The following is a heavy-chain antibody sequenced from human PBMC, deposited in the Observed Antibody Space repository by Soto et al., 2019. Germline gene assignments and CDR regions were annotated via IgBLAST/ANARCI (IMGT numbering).Heavy chain of an antibody. Sequence: SETLSLTCAVSGYSISSGYYRGWIRQPPGKGLEWIGSIYHSGSTYYNPSLKSRVTISVDTSKNQFSLKLSSVTAADTAVYYCARDRVDTAMVPGNFYYYGMDVWGQGTTVTVSS. CDR2: IYHSGST. CDR1: GYSISSGYY. D-gene: IGHD5-18*01. CDR3: ARDRVDTAMVPGNFYYYGMDV. J-gene: IGHJ6*02. V-gene: IGHV4-38-2*02.